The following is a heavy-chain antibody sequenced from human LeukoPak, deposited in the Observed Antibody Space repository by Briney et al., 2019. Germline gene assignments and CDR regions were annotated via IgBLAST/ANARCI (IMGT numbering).Heavy chain of an antibody. J-gene: IGHJ4*02. CDR3: ARPLVRDGGNLDY. CDR1: GGTFSSYA. D-gene: IGHD4-23*01. V-gene: IGHV1-69*04. CDR2: IIPILGIA. Sequence: GASVKVSCKASGGTFSSYAISWVRQAPGQGLEWMGRIIPILGIANYAQKFQGRVTITADKSTSTAYMELSSLRSEDTAVYYCARPLVRDGGNLDYWGQGTLVTVSS.